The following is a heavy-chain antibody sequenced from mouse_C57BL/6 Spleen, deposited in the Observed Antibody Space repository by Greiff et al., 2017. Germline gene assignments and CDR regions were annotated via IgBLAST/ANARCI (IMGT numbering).Heavy chain of an antibody. J-gene: IGHJ2*01. CDR3: ARGMITTGRRYYFDY. V-gene: IGHV1-81*01. CDR1: GYTFTSYG. Sequence: VQGVESGAELARPGASVKLSCKASGYTFTSYGISWVKQRTGQGLEWIGEIYPRSGNTYYNEKFKGKATLTADKSSSTAYMELRSLTSEDSAVYVCARGMITTGRRYYFDYWGQGTTLTVSS. CDR2: IYPRSGNT. D-gene: IGHD2-4*01.